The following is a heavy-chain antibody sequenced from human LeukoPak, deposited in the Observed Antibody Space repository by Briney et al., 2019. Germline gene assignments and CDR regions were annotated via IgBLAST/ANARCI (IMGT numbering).Heavy chain of an antibody. D-gene: IGHD5-18*01. CDR3: AKRTTGYSYGYSNFDY. CDR1: GFTFGSYA. Sequence: GGSLRLSCAASGFTFGSYAMSWIRQAPGKGLEWVSAISGSGGSTYYADSVKGRFTISRDNSKNTLYLQMNSLRAEDTAVYYCAKRTTGYSYGYSNFDYWGQGTLVTVSS. V-gene: IGHV3-23*01. CDR2: ISGSGGST. J-gene: IGHJ4*02.